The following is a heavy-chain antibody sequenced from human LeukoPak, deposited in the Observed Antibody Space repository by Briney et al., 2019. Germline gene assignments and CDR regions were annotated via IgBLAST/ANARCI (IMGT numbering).Heavy chain of an antibody. Sequence: GSPRLSCSASGVSSGDYPMTWVRQAPGKGLEWVGFIISKAYGGTTDYAASVKGRFSISRDDSKSIAYLQMNSLRTEDTAVYYCTRDADSSSASYSHYWGQGTLVTVSS. J-gene: IGHJ4*02. V-gene: IGHV3-49*04. CDR3: TRDADSSSASYSHY. D-gene: IGHD2-21*02. CDR2: IISKAYGGTT. CDR1: GVSSGDYP.